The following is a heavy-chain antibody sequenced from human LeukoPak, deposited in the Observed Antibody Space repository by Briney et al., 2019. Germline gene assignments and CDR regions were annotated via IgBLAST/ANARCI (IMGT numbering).Heavy chain of an antibody. CDR3: ARLSVVPAATPFDP. V-gene: IGHV1-2*02. D-gene: IGHD2-2*01. J-gene: IGHJ5*02. CDR2: INPNSGGT. CDR1: GYTFTGNY. Sequence: ASVKVSCKASGYTFTGNYMHWVREAPGQGLEWMGWINPNSGGTNYAQKCQGRVTMTRDTSISTAYMELSRLISDDTAVYYCARLSVVPAATPFDPWGQGTLVTVSS.